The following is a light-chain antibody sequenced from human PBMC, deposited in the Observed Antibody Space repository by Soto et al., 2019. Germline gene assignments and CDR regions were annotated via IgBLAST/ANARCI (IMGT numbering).Light chain of an antibody. Sequence: QAVVTQPPSLSGTPGQRVTISCSGSNSNIGRYSVNWYQHFPGTAPKILIYSDDERPSGVPDRFSGSKSGTSASLAISVLQSEDEAEYYCAAWDDNLNGPLFGGGTQLTVL. J-gene: IGLJ3*02. CDR3: AAWDDNLNGPL. CDR2: SDD. V-gene: IGLV1-44*01. CDR1: NSNIGRYS.